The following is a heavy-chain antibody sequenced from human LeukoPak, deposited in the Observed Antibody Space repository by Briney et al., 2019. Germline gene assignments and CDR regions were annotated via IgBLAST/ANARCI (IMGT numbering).Heavy chain of an antibody. Sequence: PSETLSLTCTVSGDSISSSSFYWGWIRQPPGKGLEWIGNIYHSGSTYYNPSLKSRGTISLDTSERQFSLKLSSVTAADTAVYYCARVESTRAIDYWGQGTLVTVSS. CDR3: ARVESTRAIDY. J-gene: IGHJ4*02. CDR1: GDSISSSSFY. CDR2: IYHSGST. V-gene: IGHV4-39*07. D-gene: IGHD2-2*01.